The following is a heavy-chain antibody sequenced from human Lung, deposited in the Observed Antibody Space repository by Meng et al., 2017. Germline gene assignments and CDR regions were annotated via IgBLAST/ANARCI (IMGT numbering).Heavy chain of an antibody. V-gene: IGHV4-34*01. CDR2: INHSGST. D-gene: IGHD4-11*01. CDR1: GGSFSDYY. Sequence: QVRLQQGVAGRLKPSGTLSLTCVVFGGSFSDYYWSWSRQPPGKGLEWIGEINHSGSTTYNPSLESRATISVDTSQNNLSLKLSSVTAADSAVYYCARGPTTMAHDFDYWGQGTLVTVPS. CDR3: ARGPTTMAHDFDY. J-gene: IGHJ4*02.